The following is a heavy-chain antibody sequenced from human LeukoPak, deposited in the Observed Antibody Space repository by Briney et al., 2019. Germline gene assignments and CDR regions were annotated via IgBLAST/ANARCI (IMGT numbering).Heavy chain of an antibody. J-gene: IGHJ6*02. CDR2: INPSGGST. D-gene: IGHD6-19*01. CDR3: ARGKSSGWYLYDYGMDV. CDR1: GYTFTSYY. V-gene: IGHV1-46*01. Sequence: ASVKVSCKASGYTFTSYYMHWVRQAPGQGLEWMGTINPSGGSTSYAQKFQGRVTMTRDTSTSTVYMELSSLRSEDTAVYYCARGKSSGWYLYDYGMDVWGQGTTVTVSS.